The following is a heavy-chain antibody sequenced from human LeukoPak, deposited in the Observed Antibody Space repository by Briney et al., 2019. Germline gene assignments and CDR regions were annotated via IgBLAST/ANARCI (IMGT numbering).Heavy chain of an antibody. D-gene: IGHD6-19*01. J-gene: IGHJ2*01. CDR1: GFTVSGNY. V-gene: IGHV3-53*01. CDR2: IYSGGTT. Sequence: GGSLRLSCAVSGFTVSGNYMSWVRQAPGKGLEWVSLIYSGGTTYYADSVKGRFTISRDNSKNTLYLQMNSLRAEDTAVYYCAKAPKCSSGCSYWYFDLWGRGTLVTVSS. CDR3: AKAPKCSSGCSYWYFDL.